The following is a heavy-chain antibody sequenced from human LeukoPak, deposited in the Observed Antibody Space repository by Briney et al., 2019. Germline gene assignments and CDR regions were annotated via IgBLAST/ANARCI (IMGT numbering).Heavy chain of an antibody. D-gene: IGHD6-19*01. J-gene: IGHJ2*01. V-gene: IGHV3-11*05. Sequence: GGSLRLSCAVSGFTSSDYYMSWVRQAPGKGMECVSYISSDSTYTNYADSVRGRFTISRDNAKNSLYLQMNSLRAEDTAVYYCARDGPGAVAGYSSWYFDLWGRGTLVTVSS. CDR1: GFTSSDYY. CDR3: ARDGPGAVAGYSSWYFDL. CDR2: ISSDSTYT.